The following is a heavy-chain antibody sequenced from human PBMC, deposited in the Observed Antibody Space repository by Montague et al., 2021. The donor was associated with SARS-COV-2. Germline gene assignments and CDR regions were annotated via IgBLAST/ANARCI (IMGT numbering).Heavy chain of an antibody. V-gene: IGHV4-59*11. CDR2: IYYSGST. D-gene: IGHD3-22*01. CDR1: GGSISNHY. CDR3: ARGGGYYNYGLDV. J-gene: IGHJ6*02. Sequence: SETLSLTCTVSGGSISNHYWSWIRQPPGRGLEWIGYIYYSGSTDYSPSLRGRVTISLDTSKNQFSLKVTSVTAADTAVYYCARGGGYYNYGLDVWGPGTTVTVSS.